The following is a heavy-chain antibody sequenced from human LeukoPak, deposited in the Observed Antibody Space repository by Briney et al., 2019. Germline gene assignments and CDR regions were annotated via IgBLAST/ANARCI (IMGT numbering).Heavy chain of an antibody. V-gene: IGHV3-23*01. CDR1: GFTFSSYA. J-gene: IGHJ4*02. D-gene: IGHD4-23*01. CDR3: AKDWSRYGGNSEGDY. CDR2: ISGSGGST. Sequence: PGGSLRLSCAASGFTFSSYAMSWVRQAPGKGLEWVSAISGSGGSTYYADSVKGRFTISRDNSKNTLYLQMNSLRAEDTAVYYCAKDWSRYGGNSEGDYWGQGTLVTVSS.